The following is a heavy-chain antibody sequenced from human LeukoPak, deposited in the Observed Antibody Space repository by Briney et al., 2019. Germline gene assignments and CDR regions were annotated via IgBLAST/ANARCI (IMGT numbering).Heavy chain of an antibody. D-gene: IGHD6-19*01. J-gene: IGHJ3*02. CDR3: ARDLTDNSSGWTLDAFDI. CDR1: GYTFTSYY. CDR2: INPSGGST. V-gene: IGHV1-46*01. Sequence: GASVKVSCKASGYTFTSYYMHWVRQAPGQGLEWMGIINPSGGSTSYAQKFQGRVTMTRDMSTSTVYMELSSLRSEDTAVYYCARDLTDNSSGWTLDAFDIWGQGTMVTVSS.